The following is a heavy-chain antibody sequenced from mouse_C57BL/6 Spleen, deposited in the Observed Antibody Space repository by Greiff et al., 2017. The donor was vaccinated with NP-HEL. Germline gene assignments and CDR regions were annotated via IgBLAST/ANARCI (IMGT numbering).Heavy chain of an antibody. V-gene: IGHV1-18*01. CDR1: GYTFTDYN. CDR2: INPNNGGT. CDR3: ARFVTTGESLRLYFDV. J-gene: IGHJ1*03. Sequence: EVQLQQSGPELVKPGASVKIPCKASGYTFTDYNMDWVKQSHGKSLEWIGDINPNNGGTIYNQKFKGKATLTVDKSSSTAYMELRSLTSEDTAVYYCARFVTTGESLRLYFDVWGTGTTVTFSS. D-gene: IGHD1-1*01.